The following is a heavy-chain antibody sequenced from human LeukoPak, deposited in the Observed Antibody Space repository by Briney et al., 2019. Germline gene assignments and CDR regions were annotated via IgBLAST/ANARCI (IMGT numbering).Heavy chain of an antibody. V-gene: IGHV3-21*01. CDR3: ARDGVGYCSGGSCYSDY. Sequence: GGSLRLSCAASGFTFSSYSMNWVRQAPGKGLEWVSSISSSSSYIYYADSVKGRFTISRDNAKNSLYLQMNSLRAEDTAVYYCARDGVGYCSGGSCYSDYWVQGTLVTVSS. CDR1: GFTFSSYS. CDR2: ISSSSSYI. J-gene: IGHJ4*02. D-gene: IGHD2-15*01.